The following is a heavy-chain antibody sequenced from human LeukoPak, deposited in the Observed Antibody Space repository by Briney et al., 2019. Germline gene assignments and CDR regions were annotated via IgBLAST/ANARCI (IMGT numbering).Heavy chain of an antibody. CDR2: VHYRGSP. V-gene: IGHV4-59*02. CDR1: GGSVTTYY. Sequence: SETLSLTCSVSGGSVTTYYWSWIRQFPGKGLEWIGHVHYRGSPEYNPSLKSRVTISVDTSKNQFSLKLSSVTAADTAVYYCARNVAQTYYRFGGEYYFDYWGQGTLVTVSS. J-gene: IGHJ4*02. D-gene: IGHD3-10*01. CDR3: ARNVAQTYYRFGGEYYFDY.